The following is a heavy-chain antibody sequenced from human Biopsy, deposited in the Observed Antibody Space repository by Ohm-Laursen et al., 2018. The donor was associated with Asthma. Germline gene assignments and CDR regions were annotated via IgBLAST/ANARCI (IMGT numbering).Heavy chain of an antibody. J-gene: IGHJ6*02. CDR1: GYSFTDYH. CDR3: ARGYSGTDRIVYYYSGMEV. D-gene: IGHD5-12*01. Sequence: SVKVSCKASGYSFTDYHLHWVRQAPGQGLVWMGGLIPVLGTADYAPMFEGRVTITADESTSTAYLELTSLRFEDTAVYYCARGYSGTDRIVYYYSGMEVWGQGTTVTVSS. CDR2: LIPVLGTA. V-gene: IGHV1-69*13.